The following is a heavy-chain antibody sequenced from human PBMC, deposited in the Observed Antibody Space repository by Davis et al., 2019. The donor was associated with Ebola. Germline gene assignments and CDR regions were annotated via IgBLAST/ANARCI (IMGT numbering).Heavy chain of an antibody. D-gene: IGHD6-13*01. CDR3: AKDYSSSPHGMDV. J-gene: IGHJ6*02. CDR1: GFTFSSSW. Sequence: GESLKISCAASGFTFSSSWMHWVRQAPGKGLVWVSRINTDGSGTDYADSVKGRFTISRDNAKNSLYLQMNSLRAEDTALYYCAKDYSSSPHGMDVWGQGTTVTVSS. CDR2: INTDGSGT. V-gene: IGHV3-74*01.